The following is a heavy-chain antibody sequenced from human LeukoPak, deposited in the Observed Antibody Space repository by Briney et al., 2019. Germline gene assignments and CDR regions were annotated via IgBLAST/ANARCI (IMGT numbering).Heavy chain of an antibody. J-gene: IGHJ6*03. CDR3: ARYCSSTSLYYYSYMDV. V-gene: IGHV4-30-2*01. D-gene: IGHD2-2*01. Sequence: PSQTLSLTCTVSGGSISSGGYYWSWIRQPPGKGLEWIGYIYHSGSTYYNPSLKSRVTISVDRSKNQFSLKLSSVTAADTAVYYCARYCSSTSLYYYSYMDVWGKGTTVTVS. CDR1: GGSISSGGYY. CDR2: IYHSGST.